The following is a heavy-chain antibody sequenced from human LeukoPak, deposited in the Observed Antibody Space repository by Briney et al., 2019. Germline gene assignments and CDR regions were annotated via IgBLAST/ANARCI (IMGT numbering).Heavy chain of an antibody. V-gene: IGHV1-2*06. J-gene: IGHJ5*02. D-gene: IGHD3-9*01. Sequence: ASVKVSCKASGYTFTGYYIHWVRQAPGQGLEWMGQINTYSGGTDYAQKFQGRVTMTRNTSISTAYMELSSLRSEDTAVYYCARGAYYDILTGYSDNWSDPWGQGTLVTVSS. CDR3: ARGAYYDILTGYSDNWSDP. CDR2: INTYSGGT. CDR1: GYTFTGYY.